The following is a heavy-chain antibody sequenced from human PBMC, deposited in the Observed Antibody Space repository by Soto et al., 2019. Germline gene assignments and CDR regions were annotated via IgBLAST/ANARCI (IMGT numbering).Heavy chain of an antibody. CDR2: IIPYYNTL. CDR3: ASGASRWYPYFFDS. V-gene: IGHV1-69*01. J-gene: IGHJ4*02. CDR1: DGTFNSYA. D-gene: IGHD6-13*01. Sequence: QAQVVQSGAEVRKHGSSVKLSCKASDGTFNSYAIAWVRQAPGQGLEWMGGIIPYYNTLNYAQKFQDRVTITADDSTNTVYMELSSLRSDDTAVYFCASGASRWYPYFFDSSAQGTLVTVSS.